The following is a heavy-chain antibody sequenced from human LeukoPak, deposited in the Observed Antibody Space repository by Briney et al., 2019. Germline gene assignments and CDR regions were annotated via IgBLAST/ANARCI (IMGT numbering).Heavy chain of an antibody. CDR1: GGTFSSYA. CDR2: IIPIFGTA. J-gene: IGHJ4*02. CDR3: ARDRGRATLFDY. D-gene: IGHD1-26*01. Sequence: ASVKVSCKASGGTFSSYAISWVRQAPGQGLEWMGGIIPIFGTANYAQKFQGRVTITADESTSTACMELSSLRSEDTAVYYCARDRGRATLFDYWGQGTLVTVSS. V-gene: IGHV1-69*13.